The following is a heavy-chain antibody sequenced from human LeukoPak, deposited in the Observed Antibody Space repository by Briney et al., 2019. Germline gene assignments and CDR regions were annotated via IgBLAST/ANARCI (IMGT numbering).Heavy chain of an antibody. V-gene: IGHV3-30*18. D-gene: IGHD6-19*01. CDR3: AKDLDPIAVADPDY. CDR2: ISYDGSNK. CDR1: GFTFSSYG. Sequence: PGRSLRLSCAASGFTFSSYGMHWVRQAPGKGLEWVAVISYDGSNKYYAGSVKGRFTISRDNSKNTLYLQMNSLRAEDTAVYYCAKDLDPIAVADPDYWGQGTLVTVSS. J-gene: IGHJ4*02.